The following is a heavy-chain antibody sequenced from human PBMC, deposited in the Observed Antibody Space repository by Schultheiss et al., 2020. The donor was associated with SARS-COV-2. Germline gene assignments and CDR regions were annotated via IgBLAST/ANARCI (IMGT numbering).Heavy chain of an antibody. J-gene: IGHJ5*02. D-gene: IGHD2-2*01. V-gene: IGHV3-21*04. CDR3: AREVGYCSSTSCTNWFDP. Sequence: GGSLRLSCAASGFTFSSYAMSWVRQAPGKGLEWVSSISSSSSYIYYADSVKGRFTISRDNAKNSLYLQMNSLRAEDTAVYYCAREVGYCSSTSCTNWFDPWGQGTLVTVSS. CDR1: GFTFSSYA. CDR2: ISSSSSYI.